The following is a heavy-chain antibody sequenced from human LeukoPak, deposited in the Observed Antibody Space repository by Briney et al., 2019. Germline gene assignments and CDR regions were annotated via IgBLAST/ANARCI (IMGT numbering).Heavy chain of an antibody. CDR3: WRPHCSNSVCSSSRVDF. CDR2: IHYSGST. D-gene: IGHD2-8*01. V-gene: IGHV4-39*01. Sequence: SETLSLTCTVSGGSMTSNKYYWGWIRQPPGKGLEWIGNIHYSGSTYYSPSLKNRVTISVDTSKNQFSLRLKSVTAADTAVYYCWRPHCSNSVCSSSRVDFWGQGTLVTVSS. J-gene: IGHJ4*02. CDR1: GGSMTSNKYY.